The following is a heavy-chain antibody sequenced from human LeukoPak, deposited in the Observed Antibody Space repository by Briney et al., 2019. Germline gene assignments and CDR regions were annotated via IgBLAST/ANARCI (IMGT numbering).Heavy chain of an antibody. J-gene: IGHJ4*02. D-gene: IGHD1-26*01. V-gene: IGHV3-53*01. CDR3: ARMVGTTYFDY. Sequence: GGSLRLSCAASGFTVSSAYMSWVRQAPGKGLEWVSVIYSGGDTYYADSVRGRFIISRDNSKNTLYLQMNSLRAEDTAVYYCARMVGTTYFDYWGQGILVTVSS. CDR1: GFTVSSAY. CDR2: IYSGGDT.